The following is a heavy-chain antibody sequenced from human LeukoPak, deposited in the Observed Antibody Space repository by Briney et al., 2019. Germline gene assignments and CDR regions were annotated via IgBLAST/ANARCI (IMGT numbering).Heavy chain of an antibody. V-gene: IGHV4-34*01. D-gene: IGHD3-10*01. CDR1: DGSFSGYF. CDR3: ARRRDYFGSGSRRTPIDY. J-gene: IGHJ4*02. Sequence: SETLSLTCAVYDGSFSGYFWSWIRQPPGKGLEWIGEINHSGSTNYNPSLRSRVILSVDTSMNQISLKLTSVTAADTALYYCARRRDYFGSGSRRTPIDYWGQGTLVTVFS. CDR2: INHSGST.